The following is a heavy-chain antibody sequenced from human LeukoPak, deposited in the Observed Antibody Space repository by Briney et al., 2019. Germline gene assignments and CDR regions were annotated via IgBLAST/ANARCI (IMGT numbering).Heavy chain of an antibody. Sequence: GGSLRLSCAASGFTFSSYGMHWVRQAPGKGLEWVAVIWYDGSNKYYADSVKGRFTISRDNSKNTLYLQMNSLRAEDTAVHYCAKDGGPAHLDAFDIWGQGTMVTVSS. J-gene: IGHJ3*02. V-gene: IGHV3-33*06. D-gene: IGHD4-23*01. CDR3: AKDGGPAHLDAFDI. CDR2: IWYDGSNK. CDR1: GFTFSSYG.